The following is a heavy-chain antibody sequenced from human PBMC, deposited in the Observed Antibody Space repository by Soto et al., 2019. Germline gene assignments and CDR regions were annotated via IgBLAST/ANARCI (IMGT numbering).Heavy chain of an antibody. Sequence: GGSLRLSCAASGFSLTTYAMSWVRQAPGKGLEWVSTTGISGRTTYYADSVKGRFTVSRDDSKNTLDLQMSSLRAEDTAVYYCATVHNTSRSFDYWGQGTLVTASS. D-gene: IGHD1-20*01. CDR2: TGISGRTT. J-gene: IGHJ4*02. V-gene: IGHV3-23*01. CDR3: ATVHNTSRSFDY. CDR1: GFSLTTYA.